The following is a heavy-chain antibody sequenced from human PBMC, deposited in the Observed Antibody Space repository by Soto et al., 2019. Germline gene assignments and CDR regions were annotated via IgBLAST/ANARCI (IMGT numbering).Heavy chain of an antibody. V-gene: IGHV1-8*01. J-gene: IGHJ5*02. Sequence: QVQLVQSGAEVKKPGASVKVSCKASGYTFTSYDINWVRQATGQGLEWMGWMNPNSGNTGYAQKFQGRVTMTRNTSINTAYMKLSSLRSEETAVYYCARGITIFGVVDPGGQGTLVTVSS. CDR2: MNPNSGNT. D-gene: IGHD3-3*01. CDR1: GYTFTSYD. CDR3: ARGITIFGVVDP.